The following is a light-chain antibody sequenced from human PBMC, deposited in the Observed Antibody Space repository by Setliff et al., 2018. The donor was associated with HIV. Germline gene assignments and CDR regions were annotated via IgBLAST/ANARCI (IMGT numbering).Light chain of an antibody. CDR3: CSYAGSYTSLYV. Sequence: QSALTQPRSVSGSPGQSVTISCTGTSSDVGGYNYVSWYQHLPGKAPKLMIYDVTKRRSGVPDRFSGSKSGNTASLTISGLQSEDEADYYCCSYAGSYTSLYVFGTGTKVPS. J-gene: IGLJ1*01. CDR2: DVT. V-gene: IGLV2-11*01. CDR1: SSDVGGYNY.